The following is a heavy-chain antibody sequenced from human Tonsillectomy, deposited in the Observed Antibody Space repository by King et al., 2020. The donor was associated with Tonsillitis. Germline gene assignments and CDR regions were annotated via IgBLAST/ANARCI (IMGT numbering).Heavy chain of an antibody. Sequence: QLVQSGAEVKKPGASVKVSCKASGYTFTGYYINWVRQAPGQGLEWMGWNNPNTGGTNYAQNFQGRVTMTRDTSISTADMELSRLRYDHTAGYFCARFGRGAVDYWGQGPLVTVSS. V-gene: IGHV1-2*02. J-gene: IGHJ4*02. CDR3: ARFGRGAVDY. CDR2: NNPNTGGT. CDR1: GYTFTGYY. D-gene: IGHD2-15*01.